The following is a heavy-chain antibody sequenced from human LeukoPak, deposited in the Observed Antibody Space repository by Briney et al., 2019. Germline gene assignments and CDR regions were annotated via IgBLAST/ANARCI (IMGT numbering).Heavy chain of an antibody. CDR2: INSDGSST. V-gene: IGHV3-74*01. CDR3: ARGDRHQLLWAY. CDR1: GFTFSSYW. Sequence: GGSLRLSCAASGFTFSSYWMHWVRQAPGKGLVWVSRINSDGSSTNYADSVKGRFTISRDSAKNTLYLQMNSLRAEDTAVYYCARGDRHQLLWAYWGQGTLVTVSS. J-gene: IGHJ4*02. D-gene: IGHD2-2*01.